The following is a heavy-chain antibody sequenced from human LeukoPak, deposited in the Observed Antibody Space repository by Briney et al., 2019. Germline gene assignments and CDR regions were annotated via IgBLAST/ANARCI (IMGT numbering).Heavy chain of an antibody. CDR2: ISSSGSTI. J-gene: IGHJ4*02. V-gene: IGHV3-48*03. CDR1: GFTFSSYE. CDR3: ARAAPSGWSQRSFDY. D-gene: IGHD6-19*01. Sequence: GGSLRLSCAASGFTFSSYEMNWVRQAPGKGLEWVSYISSSGSTIYYADSVKGRFTISRDNAKNSLYLQMNSLRAEDTAVYYCARAAPSGWSQRSFDYWGQRTLVTVSS.